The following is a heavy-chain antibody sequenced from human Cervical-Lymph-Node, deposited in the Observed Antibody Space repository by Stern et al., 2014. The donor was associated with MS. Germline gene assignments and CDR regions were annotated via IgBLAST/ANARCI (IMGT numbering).Heavy chain of an antibody. CDR2: IKPDASYT. V-gene: IGHV3-74*02. Sequence: EVQLVESGGGLVQPGGSLRLSCAASGLTFSGSWMHWVRQAPGKGLVWLSRIKPDASYTTYADSVKGRFTISRDNAKNTLYLQMNSLRVEDTALYYCASYGSGYAYYWGQGTLVTVSS. D-gene: IGHD5-12*01. CDR1: GLTFSGSW. CDR3: ASYGSGYAYY. J-gene: IGHJ4*02.